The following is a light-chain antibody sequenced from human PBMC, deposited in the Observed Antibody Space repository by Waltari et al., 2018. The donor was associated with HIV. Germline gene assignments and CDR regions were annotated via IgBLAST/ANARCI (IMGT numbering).Light chain of an antibody. J-gene: IGLJ2*01. CDR3: QSADSSGTYLVI. CDR1: ALANQY. Sequence: SYELTQPPSVSVSPGQTARITCPGAALANQYAYWYQRKPGQAPVLVIYKDSERSSGIPERFSGSSSGTTVTLTISGVQAEDEADYYCQSADSSGTYLVIFGGGTKLTVL. V-gene: IGLV3-25*03. CDR2: KDS.